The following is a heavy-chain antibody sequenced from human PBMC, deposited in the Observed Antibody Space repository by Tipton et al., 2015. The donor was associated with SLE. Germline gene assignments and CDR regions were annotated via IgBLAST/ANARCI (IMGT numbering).Heavy chain of an antibody. Sequence: LRLSCTVSGGSISSGGYYWSWIRQHPGKGLEWIGYIYYSGSTYYNPSLKSRVTISVDTSKNQFSLKLSSVTAADTAVYYCARGLREQWLVPPTLGYWGQGTLVTVSS. CDR3: ARGLREQWLVPPTLGY. V-gene: IGHV4-31*02. J-gene: IGHJ4*02. D-gene: IGHD6-19*01. CDR1: GGSISSGGYY. CDR2: IYYSGST.